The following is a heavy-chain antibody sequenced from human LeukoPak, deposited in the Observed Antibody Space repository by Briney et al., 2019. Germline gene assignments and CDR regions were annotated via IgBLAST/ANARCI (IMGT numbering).Heavy chain of an antibody. V-gene: IGHV3-21*01. J-gene: IGHJ3*02. CDR3: ARDPLKRAFDI. Sequence: GGSLRLSCAASGFXFSSYSINWVRQAPGKGLEWVSSISSTSSYIYYADSVKGRFTISRDNAKNSLYLQMNSLRAEDTAVYYCARDPLKRAFDIWGQGTMVTVSS. CDR1: GFXFSSYS. CDR2: ISSTSSYI.